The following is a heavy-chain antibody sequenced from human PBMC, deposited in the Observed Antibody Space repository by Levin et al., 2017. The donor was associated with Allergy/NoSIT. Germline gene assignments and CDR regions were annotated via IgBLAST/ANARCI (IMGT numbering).Heavy chain of an antibody. V-gene: IGHV3-13*04. J-gene: IGHJ4*02. D-gene: IGHD6-25*01. CDR1: GFTFSRYD. CDR2: IGIVGDT. Sequence: GGSLRLSCAASGFTFSRYDMHWVRQATGKGLEWVSAIGIVGDTYYPGSVKGRFTIPREDAKNSLYVQRNSLRAGYTAVYYGAGETGMGSSGGGGLDYWGQGTLVTVAA. CDR3: AGETGMGSSGGGGLDY.